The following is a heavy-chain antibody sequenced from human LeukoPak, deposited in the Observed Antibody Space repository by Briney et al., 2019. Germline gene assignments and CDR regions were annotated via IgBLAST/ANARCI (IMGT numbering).Heavy chain of an antibody. CDR1: GGSISSYY. CDR2: IYYSGST. V-gene: IGHV4-59*08. J-gene: IGHJ6*02. D-gene: IGHD6-19*01. CDR3: ARVVTVAVPSNAHYYYYGMDV. Sequence: SETLSLTCTVSGGSISSYYWSWIRQPPGKGLEWIGYIYYSGSTNYNPSLKSRVTISVDTSKNQFSLKLSSVTAADTAVYYCARVVTVAVPSNAHYYYYGMDVWGQGTTVTVSS.